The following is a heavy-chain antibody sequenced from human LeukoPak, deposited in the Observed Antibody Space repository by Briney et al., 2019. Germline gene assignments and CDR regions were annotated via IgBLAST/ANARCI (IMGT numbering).Heavy chain of an antibody. D-gene: IGHD3-22*01. CDR1: GASISSYY. Sequence: SETLSLTCTVSGASISSYYWIWIRQPPGKGLEWIGHIYYSGSTNYNPSLKSRVTISVDTSKNQFSLRLSSVTAADTAVYYCARHRYYYDSSGYYYQPWGQGTLVTVSS. V-gene: IGHV4-59*01. J-gene: IGHJ5*02. CDR3: ARHRYYYDSSGYYYQP. CDR2: IYYSGST.